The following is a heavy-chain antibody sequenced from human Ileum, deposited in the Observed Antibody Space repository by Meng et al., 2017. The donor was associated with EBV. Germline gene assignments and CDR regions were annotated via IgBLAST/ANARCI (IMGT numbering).Heavy chain of an antibody. D-gene: IGHD2-8*01. CDR2: IHHTRGP. V-gene: IGHV4-4*02. Sequence: QLPLQESGPGLVWPSWTLSLTCSVAGDSISNEHWWSWVRQSPGKGLEWIGEIHHTRGPNYNPSLKSRVIISVDKSNNHFSLRLSAVTAADTAVYYCASNGAFSLDHWGQGTLVTVSS. CDR1: GDSISNEHW. J-gene: IGHJ4*02. CDR3: ASNGAFSLDH.